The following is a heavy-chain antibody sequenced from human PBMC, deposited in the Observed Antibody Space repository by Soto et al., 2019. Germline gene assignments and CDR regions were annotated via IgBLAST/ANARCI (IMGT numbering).Heavy chain of an antibody. CDR1: GYTFTGYY. CDR3: ARESGGEWELLDY. V-gene: IGHV1-2*04. Sequence: GASVKVSCKASGYTFTGYYMHWVRQAPGQGLEWMGWINPNSGGTNYAQKFQGWVTMTRDTSISTAYMELSRLRSDDTAVYYCARESGGEWELLDYWGQGTLVTVSS. J-gene: IGHJ4*02. CDR2: INPNSGGT. D-gene: IGHD1-26*01.